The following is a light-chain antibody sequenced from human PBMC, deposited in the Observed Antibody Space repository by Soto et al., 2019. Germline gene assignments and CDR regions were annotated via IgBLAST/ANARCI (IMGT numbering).Light chain of an antibody. CDR1: HNINNY. V-gene: IGKV1-33*01. CDR2: DAS. CDR3: QQYENIPT. Sequence: DNQITQSPSYLSASVGDRVNITCQASHNINNYLNWYKQKPGRAPKLLIYDASNLEAGVPSRFRGSGSGTDFTFTIRRLKPEDIATYYCQQYENIPTFGQGTRLEIK. J-gene: IGKJ5*01.